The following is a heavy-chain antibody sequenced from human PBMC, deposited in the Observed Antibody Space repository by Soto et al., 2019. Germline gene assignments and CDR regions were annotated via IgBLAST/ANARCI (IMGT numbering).Heavy chain of an antibody. CDR2: IDPSDSHI. D-gene: IGHD2-2*01. V-gene: IGHV5-10-1*01. CDR3: ARHFYQKGDFDF. Sequence: PGDLQTICCRGSEYRFISYWISLVRQMPGKGLEWMGRIDPSDSHINYGPSFEGHVTISADKSISTAYLQWSSLEASDTAKYYCARHFYQKGDFDFWGQGTLVT. J-gene: IGHJ4*02. CDR1: EYRFISYW.